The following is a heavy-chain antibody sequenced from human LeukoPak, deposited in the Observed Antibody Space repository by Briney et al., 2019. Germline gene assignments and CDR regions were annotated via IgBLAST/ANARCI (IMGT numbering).Heavy chain of an antibody. CDR3: ARDSLYCSGGSCYFRYYYGMDV. V-gene: IGHV1-18*01. CDR2: ISAYNGNT. Sequence: ASVKVSCKASGYTFTSYGISWVRQAPGQGLEWMGWISAYNGNTNYAQKLQGRVTMTKDTSTSTAYMALRSLRSDDTAVYYCARDSLYCSGGSCYFRYYYGMDVWGQGTTVTVSS. J-gene: IGHJ6*02. D-gene: IGHD2-15*01. CDR1: GYTFTSYG.